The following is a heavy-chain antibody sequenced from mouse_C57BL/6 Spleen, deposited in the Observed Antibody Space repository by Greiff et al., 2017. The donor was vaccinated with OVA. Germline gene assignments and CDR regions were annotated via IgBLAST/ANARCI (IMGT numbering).Heavy chain of an antibody. CDR2: IHPNSGST. Sequence: QVQLQQPGAELVKPGASVKLSCKASGYTFTSYWMHWVKQRPGQGLEWIGMIHPNSGSTNYNEKFKSKATLTVDKSSSTAYMQLSSLTSEDSAVYNCARDAPIYYGSSHWYFDVWGTGTTVTVSS. D-gene: IGHD1-1*01. CDR1: GYTFTSYW. J-gene: IGHJ1*03. V-gene: IGHV1-64*01. CDR3: ARDAPIYYGSSHWYFDV.